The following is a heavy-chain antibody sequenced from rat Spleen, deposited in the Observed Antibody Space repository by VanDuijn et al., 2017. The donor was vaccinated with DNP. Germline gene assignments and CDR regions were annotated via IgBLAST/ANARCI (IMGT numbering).Heavy chain of an antibody. CDR1: GFSLTSNS. Sequence: QVQLKESGPGLVQPSQTLSLTCTVSGFSLTSNSVHWVRQPPGKGLEWVGAIWSGGSTDYNSALKSRLSISRDTSKSQVFLKMNSLQTEDTAIYFCTRLGSFFDYWGQGVMVTVSS. V-gene: IGHV2-1*01. CDR2: IWSGGST. CDR3: TRLGSFFDY. D-gene: IGHD5-1*01. J-gene: IGHJ2*01.